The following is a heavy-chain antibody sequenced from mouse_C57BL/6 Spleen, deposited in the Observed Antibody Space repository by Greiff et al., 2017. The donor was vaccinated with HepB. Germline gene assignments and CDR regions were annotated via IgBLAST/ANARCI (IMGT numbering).Heavy chain of an antibody. V-gene: IGHV14-4*01. CDR2: IDPENGDT. CDR1: GFNFTDDY. J-gene: IGHJ2*01. CDR3: TTWITTVVPTFDY. Sequence: VQLQQSGAELVRPGASVKLSCTASGFNFTDDYMPWVKQRPEQGLEWIGWIDPENGDTEYASKFQGKATITADTSSNTAYLQLSSLTSEDTAVYYCTTWITTVVPTFDYWGQGTTLTVSS. D-gene: IGHD1-1*01.